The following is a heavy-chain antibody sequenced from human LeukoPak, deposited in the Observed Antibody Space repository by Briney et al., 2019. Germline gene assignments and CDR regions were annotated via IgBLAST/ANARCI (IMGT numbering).Heavy chain of an antibody. Sequence: SVKVSCKASGGTFSSYAISWVRQAPGQGLEWMGRIIPILGIANYAQKFQGRVTITADKSTSTAYMELSSLRSEDTAVYYCARPIGQKGSSWDYWGQGTLVTVSS. D-gene: IGHD6-13*01. V-gene: IGHV1-69*04. CDR2: IIPILGIA. CDR3: ARPIGQKGSSWDY. J-gene: IGHJ4*02. CDR1: GGTFSSYA.